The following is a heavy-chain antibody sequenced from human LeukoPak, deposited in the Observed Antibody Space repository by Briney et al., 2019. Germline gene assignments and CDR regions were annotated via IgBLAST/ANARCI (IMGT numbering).Heavy chain of an antibody. Sequence: PSETLSLTCTVSGGSISSSSYYWGWIRQPPGKGLEWIGSIYYSGSTYYNPSLKSRVTISVDTSKNQFSLKLSSVTAADTAVYYCARALCSSTSCYLGPDYYYYYMDVWGQRDHGHRLL. CDR1: GGSISSSSYY. V-gene: IGHV4-39*01. J-gene: IGHJ6*03. CDR2: IYYSGST. D-gene: IGHD2-2*01. CDR3: ARALCSSTSCYLGPDYYYYYMDV.